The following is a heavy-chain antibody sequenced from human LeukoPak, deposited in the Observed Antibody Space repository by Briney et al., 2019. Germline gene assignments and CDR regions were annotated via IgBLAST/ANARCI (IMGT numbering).Heavy chain of an antibody. CDR3: ARDYYDSSGYVSHAFDF. D-gene: IGHD3-22*01. J-gene: IGHJ3*01. CDR1: GFTFSSYN. Sequence: GGSLRLSCAASGFTFSSYNMKWDRQAPGKGLVWVSFISSSSSYIEYADSVKGRFSISRDNAKNSLYLQMNSLRAEDAAVYYCARDYYDSSGYVSHAFDFWGQGTMVTVSS. CDR2: ISSSSSYI. V-gene: IGHV3-21*06.